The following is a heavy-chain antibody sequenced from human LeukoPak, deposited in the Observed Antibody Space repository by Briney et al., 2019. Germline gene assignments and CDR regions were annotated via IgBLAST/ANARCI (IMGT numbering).Heavy chain of an antibody. V-gene: IGHV4-34*01. CDR2: INHSGST. CDR3: ARPPLHCSGGSCYFFDY. CDR1: GGSFSGYY. Sequence: SETLSLTCAVYGGSFSGYYWSWIRQPPGKGLEWIGEINHSGSTNHNPSLKSRVTISVDTSKNQFSLKLSSVTAADTAVYYCARPPLHCSGGSCYFFDYWGQGTLVTVSS. J-gene: IGHJ4*02. D-gene: IGHD2-15*01.